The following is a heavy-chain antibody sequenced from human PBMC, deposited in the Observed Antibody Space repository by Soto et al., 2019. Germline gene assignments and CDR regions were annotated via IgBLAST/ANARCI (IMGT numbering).Heavy chain of an antibody. V-gene: IGHV4-59*01. CDR2: ISSSGNT. CDR3: ARAPMVLTRSYFDS. J-gene: IGHJ4*02. Sequence: PSETLSLTCTIYGGSFSGYYWTWIRQPPGKGLEWIGYISSSGNTNYNPSLKSRVSISVDTSKNQFSLKLTSVTAADTGVYYCARAPMVLTRSYFDSWGQGTPVTVSS. CDR1: GGSFSGYY. D-gene: IGHD3-22*01.